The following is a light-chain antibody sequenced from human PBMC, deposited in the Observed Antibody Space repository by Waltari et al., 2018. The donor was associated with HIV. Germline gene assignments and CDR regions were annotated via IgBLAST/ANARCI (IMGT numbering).Light chain of an antibody. CDR1: SSAVGGYNY. Sequence: QSALTQPPSASGSPGQSVTISCTGTSSAVGGYNYVSWYQQHPGKAPKLMIYGVNKRPSGVPDRFSGSKSGNTASLTVSGLQAEDEAEYYCSSYAGSNNVVFGGGTKLTVL. CDR3: SSYAGSNNVV. CDR2: GVN. V-gene: IGLV2-8*01. J-gene: IGLJ2*01.